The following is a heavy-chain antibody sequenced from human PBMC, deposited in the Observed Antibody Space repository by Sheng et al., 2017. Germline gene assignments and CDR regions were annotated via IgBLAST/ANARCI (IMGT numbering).Heavy chain of an antibody. CDR3: ARDLGYSSGWYDY. D-gene: IGHD6-19*01. CDR1: GGSISSYY. CDR2: IYYGGST. V-gene: IGHV4-59*12. J-gene: IGHJ4*02. Sequence: QVQLQESGPGLVKPSETLSLTCTVSGGSISSYYWSWIRQPPGKGLEWIGYIYYGGSTNYNPSLKSRVTISVDTSKNQFSLKLNSVTAADTAVYYCARDLGYSSGWYDYWGQGTLVTVSS.